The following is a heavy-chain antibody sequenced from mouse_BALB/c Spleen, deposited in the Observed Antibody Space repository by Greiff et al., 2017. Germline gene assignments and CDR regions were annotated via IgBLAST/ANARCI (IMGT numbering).Heavy chain of an antibody. CDR2: ISSGGSYT. CDR1: GFTFSSYT. CDR3: TRYDGFDY. Sequence: DVKLVESGGGLVKPGGSLKLSCAASGFTFSSYTMSWVRQTPEKRLEWVATISSGGSYTYYPDSVKGRFTISRDNAKNTLYLQMSSLKSEDTAMYYCTRYDGFDYWGQSATLTVS. J-gene: IGHJ2*01. D-gene: IGHD2-14*01. V-gene: IGHV5-6-4*01.